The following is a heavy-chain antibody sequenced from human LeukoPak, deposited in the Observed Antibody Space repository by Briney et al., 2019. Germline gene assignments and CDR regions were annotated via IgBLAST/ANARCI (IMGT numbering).Heavy chain of an antibody. J-gene: IGHJ4*02. CDR2: INWNGGST. CDR1: GFTFDDYG. D-gene: IGHD5-18*01. V-gene: IGHV3-20*04. Sequence: GGSLRPSCAASGFTFDDYGMSWVRQAPGKGLEWVSGINWNGGSTGYADSVKGRFTISRDNAKNSLYLQMNSLRAEDTALYYCARVDGYSYGSAYDYWGQGTLVTVSS. CDR3: ARVDGYSYGSAYDY.